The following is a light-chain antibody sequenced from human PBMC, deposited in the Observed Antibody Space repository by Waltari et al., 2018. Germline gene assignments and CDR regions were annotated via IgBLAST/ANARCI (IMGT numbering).Light chain of an antibody. Sequence: QPALTQPASVSGSPGQSTPLSCTGTSSDFWNYNVSPWNQQYPGKAPKFTIYEVREGPSGVSNRFSGSKSGNTASLTISGLQAEDEADYYCCSYAGGTTYVFGTGTKVTVL. CDR1: SSDFWNYNV. V-gene: IGLV2-23*02. CDR2: EVR. CDR3: CSYAGGTTYV. J-gene: IGLJ1*01.